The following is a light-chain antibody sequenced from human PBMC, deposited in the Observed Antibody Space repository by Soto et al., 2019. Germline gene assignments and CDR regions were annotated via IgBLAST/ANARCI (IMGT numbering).Light chain of an antibody. J-gene: IGKJ3*01. Sequence: VLSLSLGTLSLSTGERATLSCRASQSVTSLYLAWHQQKPGQAPRLLIYGSSSRATGIPDRFSGSGSGTDFALTISRLETDDSAVYYCQQYGGSPFTFGPGTKVDVK. V-gene: IGKV3-20*01. CDR1: QSVTSLY. CDR2: GSS. CDR3: QQYGGSPFT.